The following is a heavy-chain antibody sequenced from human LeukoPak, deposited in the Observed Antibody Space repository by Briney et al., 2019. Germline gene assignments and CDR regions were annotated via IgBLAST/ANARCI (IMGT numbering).Heavy chain of an antibody. Sequence: PGGSLRLSCAASGFTFSSYGMHWVRQAPGKGLEWVAIIRYDGSNKYYADSVKGRFTISRDNSKNTLYLQMSSLRAEDTAVYYCAKDDYCSSTSCYGGYYYYMDVWGKGTTVTVSS. D-gene: IGHD2-2*01. V-gene: IGHV3-30*02. CDR1: GFTFSSYG. CDR2: IRYDGSNK. CDR3: AKDDYCSSTSCYGGYYYYMDV. J-gene: IGHJ6*03.